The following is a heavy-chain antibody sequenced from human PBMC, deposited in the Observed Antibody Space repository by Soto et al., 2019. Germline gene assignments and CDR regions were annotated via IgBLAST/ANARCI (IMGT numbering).Heavy chain of an antibody. V-gene: IGHV3-23*01. CDR1: GFTFSSYA. D-gene: IGHD1-7*01. CDR3: AKDGTAALGALNY. J-gene: IGHJ4*02. CDR2: ISGSGGST. Sequence: EVQLLESGGGLVQPGGSLRLSCAASGFTFSSYAMSWVRQAPGKGLEWVSAISGSGGSTYYADSEKGRFTISRDNSKNTLYLQMNSLRAEDTAVYYCAKDGTAALGALNYWGQGTLVTVSS.